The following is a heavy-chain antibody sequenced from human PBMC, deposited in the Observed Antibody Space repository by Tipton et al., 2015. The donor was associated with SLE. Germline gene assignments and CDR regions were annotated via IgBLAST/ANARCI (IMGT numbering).Heavy chain of an antibody. J-gene: IGHJ4*02. Sequence: TLRLSCTVSGGSISSGSYYWSWIRQPAGKGLEWIGRIYTSGSTNYNPSLKSRVTISVDTSKNQFSLKLSSVTAADTAVYYCARETTVTTVDYWGQGTLVTVSS. CDR1: GGSISSGSYY. CDR2: IYTSGST. D-gene: IGHD4-11*01. V-gene: IGHV4-61*02. CDR3: ARETTVTTVDY.